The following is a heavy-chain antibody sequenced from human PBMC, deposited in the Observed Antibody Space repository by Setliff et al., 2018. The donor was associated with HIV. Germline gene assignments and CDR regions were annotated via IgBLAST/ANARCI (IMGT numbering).Heavy chain of an antibody. CDR2: INQDGSEK. Sequence: PGGSLRLSCAASGFTFSDYYMTWIRQAPGKGLEWVANINQDGSEKNYVDSVKGRFTISRDNAKNSLFLQMNSLRAEDTAVYYCARGQTSVTLQFDHWGQGTLVTVSS. CDR3: ARGQTSVTLQFDH. J-gene: IGHJ4*02. CDR1: GFTFSDYY. V-gene: IGHV3-7*01. D-gene: IGHD4-17*01.